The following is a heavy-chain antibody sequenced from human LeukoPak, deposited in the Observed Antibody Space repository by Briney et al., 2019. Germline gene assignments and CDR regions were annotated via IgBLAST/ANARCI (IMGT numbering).Heavy chain of an antibody. Sequence: GGSLRLSCAASGFTFSSYGMSWVRQAPGKGLEWVSTLTGSGGRAYYANSVKGRFTISRDNSKNTLFLQMSSLRVEDTAVYYCARDRAMAYWGQGILVTVSS. CDR1: GFTFSSYG. CDR3: ARDRAMAY. CDR2: LTGSGGRA. V-gene: IGHV3-23*01. D-gene: IGHD5-24*01. J-gene: IGHJ4*02.